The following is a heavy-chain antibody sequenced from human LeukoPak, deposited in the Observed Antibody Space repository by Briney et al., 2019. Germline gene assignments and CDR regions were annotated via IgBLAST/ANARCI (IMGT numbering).Heavy chain of an antibody. CDR2: ISYSGST. D-gene: IGHD4-11*01. CDR1: VGSINSGGYY. V-gene: IGHV4-31*03. J-gene: IGHJ4*02. Sequence: SSETLSLTCTVSVGSINSGGYYWSWIRQHPGKGLEWTGYISYSGSTYYNPSLKSRVTISLDTSKNQFSLRLSSVSTADTAVYFCTVGPHHYFDSWGQGTLVTVSS. CDR3: TVGPHHYFDS.